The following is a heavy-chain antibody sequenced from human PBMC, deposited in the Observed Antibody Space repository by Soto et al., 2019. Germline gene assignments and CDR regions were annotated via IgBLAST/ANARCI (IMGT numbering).Heavy chain of an antibody. CDR3: ARDSLQWLVV. J-gene: IGHJ6*02. CDR1: GYTFTGYY. Sequence: ASVKVSCKASGYTFTGYYMHWVRQAPGQGLEWMGWINPSGGSTSYAQKFQGRVTMTRDTSTSTVYMELSSLRSEDTAVYYCARDSLQWLVVWGQGTTVTVSS. V-gene: IGHV1-46*01. CDR2: INPSGGST. D-gene: IGHD6-19*01.